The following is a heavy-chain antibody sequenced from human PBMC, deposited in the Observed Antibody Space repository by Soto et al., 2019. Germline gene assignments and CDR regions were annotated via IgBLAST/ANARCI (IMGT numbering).Heavy chain of an antibody. J-gene: IGHJ6*02. CDR3: ARTSMVRGGYYYYGMDV. CDR2: IYPGDSDT. Sequence: GESLKISCKGSGYSFTSYWIGWVRQMPGKGLEWMGIIYPGDSDTRYSPSFQGQVTISADKSISTAYLQWSSLKASDTAMYYCARTSMVRGGYYYYGMDVWGQGTTVTVSS. D-gene: IGHD3-10*01. CDR1: GYSFTSYW. V-gene: IGHV5-51*01.